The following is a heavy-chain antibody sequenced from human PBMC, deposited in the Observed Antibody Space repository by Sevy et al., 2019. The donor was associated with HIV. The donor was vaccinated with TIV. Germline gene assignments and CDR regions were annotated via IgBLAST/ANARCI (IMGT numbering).Heavy chain of an antibody. CDR1: GFTFSSYA. Sequence: GGSLRLSCAASGFTFSSYAMSWVRQAPGKGLEWVSDISGSGGSTYYADSVKGRFTISRDNSKNTLYLQMNSLRAADTAVYYCAGIFGDLFDYWGQGTLVTVSS. D-gene: IGHD3-3*01. CDR3: AGIFGDLFDY. V-gene: IGHV3-23*01. J-gene: IGHJ4*02. CDR2: ISGSGGST.